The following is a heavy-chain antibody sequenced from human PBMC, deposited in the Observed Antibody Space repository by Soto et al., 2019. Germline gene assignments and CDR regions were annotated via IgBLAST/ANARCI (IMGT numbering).Heavy chain of an antibody. Sequence: EVQLFESGGGLVQPGDSLRLSGVASGFAFSTYTMSWVRQPPGKGLEWVARISGSGNSKYYRDSLRGRFTISRDNSKNTLFLLLNRPRADDTAVYYCATPLYSNPVPPEGYWGQGTLVRVSS. V-gene: IGHV3-23*01. CDR2: ISGSGNSK. CDR3: ATPLYSNPVPPEGY. J-gene: IGHJ4*02. CDR1: GFAFSTYT. D-gene: IGHD4-4*01.